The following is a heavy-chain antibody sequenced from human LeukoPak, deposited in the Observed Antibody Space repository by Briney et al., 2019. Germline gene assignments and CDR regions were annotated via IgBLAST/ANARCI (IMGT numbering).Heavy chain of an antibody. CDR2: ISWNSGSI. J-gene: IGHJ4*02. Sequence: GGSLRLSCAASGFTFDDYAMHWVRQAPGKGLEWVSGISWNSGSIGYADSVKGRFTISRDNAKNSLYLQMNSLRAEDTALYYCAKDTECYYGSGSPDYWGQGTLVTVSS. V-gene: IGHV3-9*01. CDR3: AKDTECYYGSGSPDY. D-gene: IGHD3-10*01. CDR1: GFTFDDYA.